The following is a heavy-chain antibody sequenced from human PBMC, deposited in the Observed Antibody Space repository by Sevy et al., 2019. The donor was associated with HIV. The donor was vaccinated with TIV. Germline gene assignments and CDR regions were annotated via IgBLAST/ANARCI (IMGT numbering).Heavy chain of an antibody. Sequence: GGSLRRSCADSGLTLSSYAMNWVRQAPGKGLEWVSAISGRGGSTYYADSVEGRFTISRDNSKNTLYLQMKSQRAEDTAVYYCAKAPPGHCSSGSCPRAYYYYGMDVWGQGTTVTVSS. V-gene: IGHV3-23*01. CDR2: ISGRGGST. D-gene: IGHD2-15*01. CDR3: AKAPPGHCSSGSCPRAYYYYGMDV. CDR1: GLTLSSYA. J-gene: IGHJ6*02.